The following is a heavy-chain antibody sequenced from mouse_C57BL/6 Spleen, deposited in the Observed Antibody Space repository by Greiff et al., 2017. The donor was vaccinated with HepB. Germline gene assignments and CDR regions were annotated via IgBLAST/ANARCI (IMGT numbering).Heavy chain of an antibody. Sequence: QQSCKASGYTFTSYWMHWVKQRPGRGLEWIGRIDPNSGGTKYNEKFKSKATLTVDKPSSTAYMQLSSLTSEDSAVYYCARWNYYGVGVDYWGQGTTLTVSS. CDR1: GYTFTSYW. J-gene: IGHJ2*01. D-gene: IGHD1-1*01. CDR3: ARWNYYGVGVDY. V-gene: IGHV1-72*01. CDR2: IDPNSGGT.